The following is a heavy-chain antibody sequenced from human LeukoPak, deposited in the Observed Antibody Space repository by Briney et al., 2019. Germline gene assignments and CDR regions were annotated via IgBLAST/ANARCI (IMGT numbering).Heavy chain of an antibody. Sequence: SQTLSLTCTVSGGSISSGSYYWSWIRQPAGKGLEWSGRIYTSGSTNYNPSLKSRVTISVDTSKNQFSLKLSSVTAADTAVYYCAISTNYDYFWGSYYYWGQGTLVTVSS. V-gene: IGHV4-61*02. J-gene: IGHJ4*02. CDR3: AISTNYDYFWGSYYY. CDR2: IYTSGST. CDR1: GGSISSGSYY. D-gene: IGHD3-16*01.